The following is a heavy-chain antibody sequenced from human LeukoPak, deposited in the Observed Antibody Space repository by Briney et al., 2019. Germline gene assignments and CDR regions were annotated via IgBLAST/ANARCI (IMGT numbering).Heavy chain of an antibody. CDR3: AIGYVSGGYHHRVFYS. J-gene: IGHJ4*02. CDR1: GYTFVNYV. Sequence: GASVKVSCKTSGYTFVNYVLSWVRQAPGQGLKWVGWISPYNGDTDYAQKFQGRVTLTTDKSTTTGNMELTSLRSDDTAVYYCAIGYVSGGYHHRVFYSWGQGTLVTVSS. V-gene: IGHV1-18*01. D-gene: IGHD3-22*01. CDR2: ISPYNGDT.